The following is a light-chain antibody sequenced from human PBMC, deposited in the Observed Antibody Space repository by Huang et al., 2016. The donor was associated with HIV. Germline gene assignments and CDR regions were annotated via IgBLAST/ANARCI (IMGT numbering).Light chain of an antibody. J-gene: IGKJ2*01. V-gene: IGKV3-20*01. Sequence: EIVLTQSPGTLSLSPGDRATLSCRASQSVSIYLAWYQQKPGQAPRLLIYGASSRATGIPDRFSGSGSGTDFTLTISRLAPEDFAVYYCQQYGSSDTFGQGTKLEIK. CDR1: QSVSIY. CDR3: QQYGSSDT. CDR2: GAS.